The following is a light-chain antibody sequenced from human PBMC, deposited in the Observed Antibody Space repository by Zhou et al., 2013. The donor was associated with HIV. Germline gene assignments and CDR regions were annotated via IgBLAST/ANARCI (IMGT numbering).Light chain of an antibody. CDR2: DSS. V-gene: IGKV1-33*01. J-gene: IGKJ3*01. CDR3: QQYGNLHPGA. CDR1: QDITNS. Sequence: DIQMTQSPSSLSASVGDRVTITCQASQDITNSLNWYQQKPGKAPKLLIYDSSNLRAGVPSRFSGSGSGTDFTFTISGLQPEDIATYYCQQYGNLHPGAFGPGTKVDI.